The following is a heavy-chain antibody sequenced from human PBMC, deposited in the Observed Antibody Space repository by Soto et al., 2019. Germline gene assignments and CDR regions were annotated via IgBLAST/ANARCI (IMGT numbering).Heavy chain of an antibody. Sequence: QKYLVESGGGVVQPGGSLRLSCVASGSIFSGYGMHWVRQAPGKGLEWVAVIWYDGSNKYYADSVKGRFTISRDNSKNMLCLQMDSLRAEDTAVYSCARDGIGGTVFRGFCDYWGQGTLVTVSS. CDR3: ARDGIGGTVFRGFCDY. D-gene: IGHD1-7*01. CDR2: IWYDGSNK. J-gene: IGHJ4*02. CDR1: GSIFSGYG. V-gene: IGHV3-33*01.